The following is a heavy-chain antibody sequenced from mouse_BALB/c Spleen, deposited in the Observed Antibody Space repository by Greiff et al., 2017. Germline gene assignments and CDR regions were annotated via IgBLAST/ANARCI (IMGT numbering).Heavy chain of an antibody. CDR2: IYPGNSDT. CDR1: GYTFTSYW. CDR3: TTRGSYGNYGGFAD. V-gene: IGHV1-5*01. J-gene: IGHJ3*01. Sequence: EVQLQQSGTVLARPGASVKMSCKASGYTFTSYWMYWVKQRPGQGLEWIGAIYPGNSDTSYNQKFKGKAKLTAVTSTSTAYMELSSLTNEDSAVYCCTTRGSYGNYGGFADWGRGALVTVSA. D-gene: IGHD2-1*01.